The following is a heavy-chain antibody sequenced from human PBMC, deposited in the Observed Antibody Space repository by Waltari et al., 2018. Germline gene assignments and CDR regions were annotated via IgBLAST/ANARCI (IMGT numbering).Heavy chain of an antibody. CDR3: ARDHYDLWRGDYI. D-gene: IGHD3-3*01. Sequence: QMQLVQSGAVVKKPVASVKVSCQASGYPFSEHDISWVRPATGHGLEWMGWINPKSGNTVSAQNFQDRVTITRDPSTSTVYMERSSLRSDDAAFYYCARDHYDLWRGDYIWGQGTLVTVPS. CDR2: INPKSGNT. CDR1: GYPFSEHD. J-gene: IGHJ4*02. V-gene: IGHV1-8*01.